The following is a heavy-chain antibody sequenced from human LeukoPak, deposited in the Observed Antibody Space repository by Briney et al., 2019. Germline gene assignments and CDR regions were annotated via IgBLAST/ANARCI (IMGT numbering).Heavy chain of an antibody. CDR2: IKQDGSAM. CDR1: GFTFSDYW. CDR3: ARDRKPQQCNGLDV. Sequence: GGSLRLSCAASGFTFSDYWMSWVRQAPGRGLEWMANIKQDGSAMFYVDSVKGRFTISRDNAKNSLFLQMNSLRAEDTAVYHCARDRKPQQCNGLDVWGQGTTVTVSS. D-gene: IGHD6-19*01. V-gene: IGHV3-7*01. J-gene: IGHJ6*02.